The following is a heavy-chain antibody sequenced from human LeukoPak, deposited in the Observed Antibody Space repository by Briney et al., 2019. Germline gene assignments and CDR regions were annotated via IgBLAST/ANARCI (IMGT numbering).Heavy chain of an antibody. V-gene: IGHV3-30-3*01. Sequence: PGRSLRLSCAASGFTFSSYAMHWVRQAPGKGLEWVAVISYDGTNEYYADSVKGRFTISRDNSKNTLYLQMNSLRAEDTAVYYCASEGGDYGDPWGQGTLVTVSS. J-gene: IGHJ5*02. CDR2: ISYDGTNE. CDR3: ASEGGDYGDP. D-gene: IGHD4/OR15-4a*01. CDR1: GFTFSSYA.